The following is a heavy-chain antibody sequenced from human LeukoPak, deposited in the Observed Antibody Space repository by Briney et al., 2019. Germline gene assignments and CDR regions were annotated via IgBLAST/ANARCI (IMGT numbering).Heavy chain of an antibody. CDR1: GYTFTGYY. J-gene: IGHJ6*03. CDR3: ARDLNYYGSGSYYTTYYYYYYMDV. D-gene: IGHD3-10*01. CDR2: INPNSGGT. V-gene: IGHV1-2*02. Sequence: GASVKVSCKSSGYTFTGYYMHWVRQAPGQRLEWLGWINPNSGGTNYYHKFQGRGTMTSDTAISTAYMELSRLRSDDTAVYYCARDLNYYGSGSYYTTYYYYYYMDVWGKRTTVTVSS.